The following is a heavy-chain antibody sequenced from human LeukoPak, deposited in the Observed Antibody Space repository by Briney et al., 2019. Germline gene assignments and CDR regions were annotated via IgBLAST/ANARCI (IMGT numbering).Heavy chain of an antibody. J-gene: IGHJ4*02. V-gene: IGHV3-48*03. Sequence: PGGSLRLSCAASGFTFSSYEMNWVRQAPGKGLEGVSYISSSGSTIYYADSVKGRFTISRDNAKNSLYLQMNSLRAEDTAVYYCARRSGIAVAGAFDYWGQGTLVTVSS. CDR3: ARRSGIAVAGAFDY. D-gene: IGHD6-19*01. CDR1: GFTFSSYE. CDR2: ISSSGSTI.